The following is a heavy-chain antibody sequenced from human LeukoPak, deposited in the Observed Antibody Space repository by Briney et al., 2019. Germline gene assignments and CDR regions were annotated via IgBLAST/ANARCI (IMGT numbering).Heavy chain of an antibody. D-gene: IGHD4-23*01. Sequence: SETLSLTCTVSGVSISSSSYYWGWIRQPPGKGLEWIGSIYYSGSTYYNTSLKSRVTISVDTSKNQFSLKLSSVTAADTAVYYCARVGYGGDYWGQGTLVTVSS. CDR2: IYYSGST. CDR3: ARVGYGGDY. J-gene: IGHJ4*02. V-gene: IGHV4-39*07. CDR1: GVSISSSSYY.